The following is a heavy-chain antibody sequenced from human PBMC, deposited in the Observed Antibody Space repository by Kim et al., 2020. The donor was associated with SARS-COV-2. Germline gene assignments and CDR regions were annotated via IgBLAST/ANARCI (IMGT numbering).Heavy chain of an antibody. CDR3: ATMTNSEY. CDR1: GFNFEDYT. V-gene: IGHV3-43*01. J-gene: IGHJ4*02. Sequence: GGSLRLSCAASGFNFEDYTMHWVRQAPGKGLEWVSLIRWDGGSTFYADSVKGRFTISRDNSKSSLYLHMNSLRSEDTAIYYCATMTNSEYWGQGTLVTVSS. D-gene: IGHD3-22*01. CDR2: IRWDGGST.